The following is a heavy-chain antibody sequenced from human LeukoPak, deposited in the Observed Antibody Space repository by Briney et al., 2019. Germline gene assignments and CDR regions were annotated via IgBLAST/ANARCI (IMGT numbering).Heavy chain of an antibody. Sequence: SETLSLTCTVSGFSITTGYYWAWIRQPPGKGLEWIGTIFRIGSTYYNPSLKSRVTISVDTSKNQFSLKLSSVTAADTAVYYCARQSQHSGYQAPDYWGQGTLVTVSS. CDR2: IFRIGST. D-gene: IGHD5-12*01. CDR1: GFSITTGYY. CDR3: ARQSQHSGYQAPDY. J-gene: IGHJ4*02. V-gene: IGHV4-38-2*02.